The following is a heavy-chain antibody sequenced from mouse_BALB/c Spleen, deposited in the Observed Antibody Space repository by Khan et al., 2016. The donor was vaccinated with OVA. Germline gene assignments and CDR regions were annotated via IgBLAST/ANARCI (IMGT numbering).Heavy chain of an antibody. CDR3: ARLAYYYKSEGFAY. J-gene: IGHJ3*01. CDR2: INTGGFYT. V-gene: IGHV5-6*01. D-gene: IGHD1-1*01. Sequence: EVELVESGGDLVKPGGSLKLSCAASGFTFSTFGMSWVRQSPDRRLEWVATINTGGFYTYYSDIVKGRFTISRDNAKSTLYLQMSSLKSEDTAIYYCARLAYYYKSEGFAYWGQGTLVTVSA. CDR1: GFTFSTFG.